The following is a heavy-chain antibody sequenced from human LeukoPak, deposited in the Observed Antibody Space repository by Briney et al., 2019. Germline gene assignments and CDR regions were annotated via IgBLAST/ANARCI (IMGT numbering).Heavy chain of an antibody. CDR2: MYQSGST. Sequence: SETLSLTCIVSGYSISSGYNWGWIRQPPGKGLDWIGSMYQSGSTYYNPSLKSRVTISVDTSKNQFSLKLSPVTAADTAVYYCARGGTRLLPDYWGQGTLVTVSS. V-gene: IGHV4-38-2*02. D-gene: IGHD1-26*01. CDR3: ARGGTRLLPDY. CDR1: GYSISSGYN. J-gene: IGHJ4*02.